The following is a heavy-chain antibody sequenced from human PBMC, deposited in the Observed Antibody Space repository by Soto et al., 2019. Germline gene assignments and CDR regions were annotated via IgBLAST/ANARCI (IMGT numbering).Heavy chain of an antibody. CDR1: GFTFSSYA. CDR3: ARVAGEMATIHVVDY. J-gene: IGHJ4*02. D-gene: IGHD5-12*01. Sequence: QVQLVESGGGVVQPGRSLRLSCAASGFTFSSYAMHWVRQAPGKGLEWVAVISYDGSNKYYADSVKGRFTISRDNSKNTLYLQMNSLRAEDTAVYYCARVAGEMATIHVVDYWGQGTLVTVSS. CDR2: ISYDGSNK. V-gene: IGHV3-30-3*01.